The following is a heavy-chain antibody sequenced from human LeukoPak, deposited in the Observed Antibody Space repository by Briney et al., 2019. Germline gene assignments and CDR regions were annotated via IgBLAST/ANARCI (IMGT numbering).Heavy chain of an antibody. CDR1: GGSISSYY. CDR3: ARDGSSLGYYYYGMDV. D-gene: IGHD6-6*01. J-gene: IGHJ6*02. Sequence: SETLSLTCTVSGGSISSYYWSWIRQPPGKGLEWIGYIYYSGSTNYNPSLKSRVTISVDTSKNQFSLKLSSVTAADTAVYYCARDGSSLGYYYYGMDVWGQGTTVTVSS. CDR2: IYYSGST. V-gene: IGHV4-59*01.